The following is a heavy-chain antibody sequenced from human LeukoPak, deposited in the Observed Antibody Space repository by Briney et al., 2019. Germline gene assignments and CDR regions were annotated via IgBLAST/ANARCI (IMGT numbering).Heavy chain of an antibody. D-gene: IGHD3-22*01. V-gene: IGHV4-34*01. CDR3: ARGPPGDSSGYYLNY. CDR2: INHSGST. Sequence: PSETLSLTCAVHGGSFSGYYWSWIRQDPGKGLEWIGEINHSGSTNYNPSLKSRVTISVDTSKNQFSLKLSSVTAADTAVYYCARGPPGDSSGYYLNYWSQGTLVTVS. J-gene: IGHJ4*02. CDR1: GGSFSGYY.